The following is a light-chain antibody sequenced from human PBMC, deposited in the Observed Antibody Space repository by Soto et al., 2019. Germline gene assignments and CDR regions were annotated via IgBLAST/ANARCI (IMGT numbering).Light chain of an antibody. CDR3: QQYGSSPRT. J-gene: IGKJ1*01. Sequence: EIVVTQSPGGLSLSRGEGATRSCMGSQRVSISNLSLYQQNPCHAPMHIIYAASSRANGIPARFNRSGSGTDFTLIINRLEPDDFEVYYCQQYGSSPRTLGHGTKVYIK. V-gene: IGKV3-20*01. CDR1: QRVSISN. CDR2: AAS.